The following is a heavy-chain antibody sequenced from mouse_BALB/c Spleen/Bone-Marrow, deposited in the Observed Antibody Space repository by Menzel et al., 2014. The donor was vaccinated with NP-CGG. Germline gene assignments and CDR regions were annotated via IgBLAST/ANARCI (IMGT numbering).Heavy chain of an antibody. J-gene: IGHJ2*01. V-gene: IGHV1S29*02. CDR2: IYPYNGGT. D-gene: IGHD4-1*01. Sequence: DVQLQESEPELVKPGASVKISCKASGYTFTDYNMHWVKQSHGKSLEWIGYIYPYNGGTGYNQKFKSKATLTVDNSSSTAYMELRSLTSEDSAVYYCARLGRDYWGQGTTLTVSS. CDR3: ARLGRDY. CDR1: GYTFTDYN.